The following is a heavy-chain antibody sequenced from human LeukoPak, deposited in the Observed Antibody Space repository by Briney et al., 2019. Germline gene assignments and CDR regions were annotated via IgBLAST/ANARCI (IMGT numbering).Heavy chain of an antibody. V-gene: IGHV3-20*04. J-gene: IGHJ4*02. CDR1: GFTFDDYG. D-gene: IGHD5-18*01. CDR3: ARGGYGYVLDY. CDR2: INWNGGST. Sequence: GGSLRLSCAASGFTFDDYGMSWVRQAPGKGLEWVSGINWNGGSTGYADSVKGLFTISRDNAKNSLYLQMNSLRAEDTALYYCARGGYGYVLDYWGQGTLVTVSS.